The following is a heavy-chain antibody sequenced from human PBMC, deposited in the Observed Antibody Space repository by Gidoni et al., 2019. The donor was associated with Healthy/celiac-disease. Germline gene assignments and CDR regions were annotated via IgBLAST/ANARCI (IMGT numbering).Heavy chain of an antibody. J-gene: IGHJ5*02. D-gene: IGHD4-4*01. CDR3: ARASVTNWAYLGNNWFDP. CDR2: IYHSGST. Sequence: EWIGSIYHSGSTYYNPSLKSRVTISVDTSKNQFSLKLSSVTAADTAVYYCARASVTNWAYLGNNWFDPWGQGTLVTVSS. V-gene: IGHV4-38-2*02.